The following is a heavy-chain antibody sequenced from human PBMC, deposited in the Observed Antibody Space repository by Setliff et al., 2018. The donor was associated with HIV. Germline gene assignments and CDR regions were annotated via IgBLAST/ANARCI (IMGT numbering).Heavy chain of an antibody. CDR3: ARGGGGYYYVGAVDI. Sequence: GASVKVSCKASGHTFTNVDIHWLRRDTGQGLEWMGWMNPNSGNTGYAQKFQGRVTMTGNTSISTAYMELSSLRSEDTAVYYCARGGGGYYYVGAVDIWGQGSVVTVSS. D-gene: IGHD3-22*01. J-gene: IGHJ3*02. CDR2: MNPNSGNT. CDR1: GHTFTNVD. V-gene: IGHV1-8*01.